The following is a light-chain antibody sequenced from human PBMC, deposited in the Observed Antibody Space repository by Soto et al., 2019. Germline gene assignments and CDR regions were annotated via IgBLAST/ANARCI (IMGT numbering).Light chain of an antibody. CDR1: QSVSSC. CDR2: DAS. CDR3: QQRSNWPPRFT. Sequence: EIVLTQSPATLSLSPGERATLSCRASQSVSSCLAWYQQKPGQAPRLLIYDASNRATGIPARFSGSGSGTDFPLTISSLEPEDFAVYYCQQRSNWPPRFTFGPGTKVDIK. V-gene: IGKV3-11*01. J-gene: IGKJ3*01.